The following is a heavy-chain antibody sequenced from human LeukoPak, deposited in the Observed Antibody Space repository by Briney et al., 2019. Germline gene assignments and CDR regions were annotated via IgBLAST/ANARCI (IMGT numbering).Heavy chain of an antibody. V-gene: IGHV4-59*01. CDR3: ARIVGAAPLNWYFDL. J-gene: IGHJ2*01. CDR1: GGSISSYY. D-gene: IGHD6-13*01. Sequence: SETLSLTCTVSGGSISSYYWSWIRQPPGKGLEWIGYTYYSGSTNYNPSLKSRVTISVDTSKNQFSLKLSSVTAADTAVYYCARIVGAAPLNWYFDLWGRGTLVTVSS. CDR2: TYYSGST.